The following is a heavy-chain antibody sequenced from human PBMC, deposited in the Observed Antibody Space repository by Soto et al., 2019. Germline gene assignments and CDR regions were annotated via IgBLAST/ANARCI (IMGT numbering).Heavy chain of an antibody. J-gene: IGHJ3*02. V-gene: IGHV1-46*01. CDR3: AIIAAAGTDAFDI. CDR2: INPSGGST. CDR1: GYTFTSYH. D-gene: IGHD6-13*01. Sequence: GASVKVSCKASGYTFTSYHMHWVRQAPGQGLEWMGIINPSGGSTSYAQKFQGRVTMTRDTSTSTVYMELSSLRSEDTAVYYCAIIAAAGTDAFDIWGQGTMVTVSS.